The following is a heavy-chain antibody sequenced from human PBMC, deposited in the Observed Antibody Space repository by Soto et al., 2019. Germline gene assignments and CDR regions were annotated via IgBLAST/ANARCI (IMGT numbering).Heavy chain of an antibody. CDR3: ARDNSGPDY. Sequence: GGPVKVSCKTSGYTFTTYGINWVRRAPGHGLEWMGWVNPDDGNTDYPPKFEDRVIMTTDTPTATVYMELRSLRSDDTAIYYCARDNSGPDYWGQGTLVTVSS. CDR2: VNPDDGNT. J-gene: IGHJ4*01. D-gene: IGHD5-12*01. CDR1: GYTFTTYG. V-gene: IGHV1-18*04.